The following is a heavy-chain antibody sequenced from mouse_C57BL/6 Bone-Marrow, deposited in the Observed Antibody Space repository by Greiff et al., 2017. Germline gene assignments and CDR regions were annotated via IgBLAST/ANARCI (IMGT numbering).Heavy chain of an antibody. Sequence: QVQLQQPGTELVKPGASVKLSCKASGYTFTSYWMNWVKRRPGQDLEWIGNINPRNGGTNYNEKFKSKATLTVDKSSSTAYMQLSSLTSEDSAVYYCARDGNYVYWYFDVWGTGTTVTVSS. J-gene: IGHJ1*03. CDR1: GYTFTSYW. V-gene: IGHV1-53*01. D-gene: IGHD2-1*01. CDR3: ARDGNYVYWYFDV. CDR2: INPRNGGT.